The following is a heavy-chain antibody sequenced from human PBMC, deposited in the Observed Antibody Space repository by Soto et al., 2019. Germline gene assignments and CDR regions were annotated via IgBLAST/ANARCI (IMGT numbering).Heavy chain of an antibody. V-gene: IGHV4-39*01. CDR1: GGSISSSSYY. D-gene: IGHD3-16*01. J-gene: IGHJ6*02. CDR3: ARHNGPLYVGYYYDMDV. CDR2: IYYSGYT. Sequence: SDTLSLTCTVSGGSISSSSYYWGWIRQPPGKGLEWIGSIYYSGYTYYNPSLKSRVTTSVDTSKNQFSLKLSSVTAADTAVYYCARHNGPLYVGYYYDMDVWGQGTTVT.